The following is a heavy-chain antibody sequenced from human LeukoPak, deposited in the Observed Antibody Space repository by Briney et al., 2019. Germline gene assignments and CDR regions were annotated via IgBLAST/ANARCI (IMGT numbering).Heavy chain of an antibody. Sequence: QAGGSLRLSCAASGFTFDDYAMHWVRQAPGKGLEWVSGISWNSGSIGYADSVKGRFTISRDNAKNSLYLQMNSLRAEDTALYYCAKVTHYDILTGSMDVWGQGTTVTVSS. CDR3: AKVTHYDILTGSMDV. CDR2: ISWNSGSI. J-gene: IGHJ6*02. CDR1: GFTFDDYA. D-gene: IGHD3-9*01. V-gene: IGHV3-9*01.